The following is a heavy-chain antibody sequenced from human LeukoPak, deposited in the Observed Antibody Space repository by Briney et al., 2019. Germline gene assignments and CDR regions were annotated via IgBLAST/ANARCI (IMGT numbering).Heavy chain of an antibody. Sequence: ASVKVSCKASGYTFTSYDINWVRQATGQGLEWMGWMNPNSGNTGYAQKFQGRVTITRNTSISTAYMELSSLRSEDTAVCYCARELDYSNYEYYFDYWGQGTLVTVSS. J-gene: IGHJ4*02. CDR3: ARELDYSNYEYYFDY. CDR1: GYTFTSYD. D-gene: IGHD4-11*01. V-gene: IGHV1-8*03. CDR2: MNPNSGNT.